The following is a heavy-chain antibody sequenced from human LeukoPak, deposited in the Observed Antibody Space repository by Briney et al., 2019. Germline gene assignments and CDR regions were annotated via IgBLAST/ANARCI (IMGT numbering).Heavy chain of an antibody. J-gene: IGHJ4*02. CDR3: ARGSSVVGLD. V-gene: IGHV3-74*01. CDR1: GFTFSSYW. D-gene: IGHD2-15*01. Sequence: PGGSLRLSCAASGFTFSSYWMHWVRQAPGKGLVWVSRINGDGSSTSYADSVKGRFTISGDNAKNTLYLQMNSLRAEDTAVYYCARGSSVVGLDWGQGTLVTVSS. CDR2: INGDGSST.